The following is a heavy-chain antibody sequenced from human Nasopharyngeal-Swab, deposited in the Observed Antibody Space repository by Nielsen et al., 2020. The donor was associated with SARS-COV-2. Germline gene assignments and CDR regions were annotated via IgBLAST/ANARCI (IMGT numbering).Heavy chain of an antibody. J-gene: IGHJ4*02. D-gene: IGHD6-19*01. V-gene: IGHV1-18*01. Sequence: ASVKVSCPASRHTFPNYGVSWVRQAPPHGLEWMGWISVYNGNTGYAQNFQGRVTMTTDTSTNTGYLELRSLRSDDTAVYYCARGNGWYPDHWGQGTLVTVSS. CDR2: ISVYNGNT. CDR3: ARGNGWYPDH. CDR1: RHTFPNYG.